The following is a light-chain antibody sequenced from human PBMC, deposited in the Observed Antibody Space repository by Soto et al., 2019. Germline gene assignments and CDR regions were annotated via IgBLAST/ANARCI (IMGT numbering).Light chain of an antibody. V-gene: IGLV2-14*01. CDR1: TNDVGGYNY. J-gene: IGLJ1*01. Sequence: QSALTQPASVSGSPGQSITISCTGTTNDVGGYNYVSWYQQRPGKAPKFMIYEVTNRPSGVSNRFSGSKSGNTASLTISGLQAEDEADYYCASYTSRGTRVFGTGTKLTVL. CDR2: EVT. CDR3: ASYTSRGTRV.